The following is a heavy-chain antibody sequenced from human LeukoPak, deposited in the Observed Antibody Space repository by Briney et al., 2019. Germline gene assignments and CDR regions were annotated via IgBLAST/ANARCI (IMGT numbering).Heavy chain of an antibody. Sequence: GGSLRLSCAASGFTFSTYNMNWVRQAPGKGLEWVSSISGGSSYIYYADSVKGRFSISRDNAKNSLYLQMNSLRAEDTAVYYCARDLSGVTGYTYGRGIDYWGQGTLVTVSS. CDR3: ARDLSGVTGYTYGRGIDY. CDR1: GFTFSTYN. J-gene: IGHJ4*02. D-gene: IGHD5-18*01. V-gene: IGHV3-21*01. CDR2: ISGGSSYI.